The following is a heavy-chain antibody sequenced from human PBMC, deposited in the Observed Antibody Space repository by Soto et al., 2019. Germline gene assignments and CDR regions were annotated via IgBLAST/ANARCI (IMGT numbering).Heavy chain of an antibody. CDR1: GFNFDNFA. CDR3: AKARGGYRLRDFDT. D-gene: IGHD1-26*01. CDR2: IGWNTGNI. J-gene: IGHJ4*02. Sequence: VQLVESGGASVQPGRSLRLSCAASGFNFDNFAMHWVRQAPGKGLEWVSGIGWNTGNIGYGDSVEGRCTICRDNAKKTLYLQMDSLRSEVTVLYYCAKARGGYRLRDFDTWGQGTLVTVSS. V-gene: IGHV3-9*01.